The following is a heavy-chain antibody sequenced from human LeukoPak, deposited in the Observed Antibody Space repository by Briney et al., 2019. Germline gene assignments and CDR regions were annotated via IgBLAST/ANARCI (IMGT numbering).Heavy chain of an antibody. CDR2: IYYSGST. J-gene: IGHJ6*03. CDR1: GGSISSSSYY. Sequence: PSETLSLTCTVSGGSISSSSYYWGWIRQPPGKGLEWIGSIYYSGSTYYNPSLKSRVTMSVDTSKNQFSLKLYSVTAADTAVYYCARSIWSLDEYYYYYMDVWGKGTTVTISS. CDR3: ARSIWSLDEYYYYYMDV. D-gene: IGHD6-13*01. V-gene: IGHV4-39*07.